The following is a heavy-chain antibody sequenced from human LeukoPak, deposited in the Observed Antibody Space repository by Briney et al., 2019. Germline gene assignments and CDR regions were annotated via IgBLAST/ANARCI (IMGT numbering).Heavy chain of an antibody. CDR2: IYSGGST. D-gene: IGHD5-18*01. CDR1: GFTFSSNY. V-gene: IGHV3-66*01. CDR3: ARDRVAYSYGPRAYYFDY. Sequence: GGSLRLSCAASGFTFSSNYMSWVRQAPGKGLEWVSVIYSGGSTYYSDSVKGRFTISRDNSKNTLYLQMNSLRAEDTAVYYCARDRVAYSYGPRAYYFDYWGQGTLVTVSS. J-gene: IGHJ4*02.